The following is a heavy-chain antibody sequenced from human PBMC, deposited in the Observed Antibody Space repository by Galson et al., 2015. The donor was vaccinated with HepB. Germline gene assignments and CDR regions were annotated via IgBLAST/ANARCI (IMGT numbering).Heavy chain of an antibody. J-gene: IGHJ3*02. CDR3: ARVYGGYDLPLYAFDI. D-gene: IGHD5-12*01. CDR2: INAGNGNT. Sequence: SVKVSCKASGYTFTSYAMHWVRQAPGQRPEWMGWINAGNGNTKYSQKFQGRVTITRDTSASTAYMELSSLRSEDTAVYYCARVYGGYDLPLYAFDIWGQGTMVTVSS. V-gene: IGHV1-3*01. CDR1: GYTFTSYA.